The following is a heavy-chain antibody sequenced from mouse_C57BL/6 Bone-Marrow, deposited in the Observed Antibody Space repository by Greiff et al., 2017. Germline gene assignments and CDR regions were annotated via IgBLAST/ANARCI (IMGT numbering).Heavy chain of an antibody. CDR1: GYTFTSYG. CDR2: IYPRSGNT. D-gene: IGHD4-1*01. V-gene: IGHV1-81*01. CDR3: ARSPGGDY. J-gene: IGHJ4*01. Sequence: LVESGAELARPGASVKLSCKASGYTFTSYGISWVKQRTGQGLEWIGEIYPRSGNTYYNEKFKGKGTLTAAKSSSTAYMELRSLTSEDSAVYFCARSPGGDYWGQGTSVTVSS.